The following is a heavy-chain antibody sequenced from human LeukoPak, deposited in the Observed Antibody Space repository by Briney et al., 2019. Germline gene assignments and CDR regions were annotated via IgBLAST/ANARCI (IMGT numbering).Heavy chain of an antibody. J-gene: IGHJ4*02. Sequence: PGGSLRLSCAASGFTFSSYSMNWVRQAPGKGLEWVSGINWNGGSTGYADSVKGRFTISRDNAKNSLYLQMNSLRAEDTALYYCARGTGIAVAASGYWGQGTLVTVSS. D-gene: IGHD6-19*01. CDR3: ARGTGIAVAASGY. CDR1: GFTFSSYS. CDR2: INWNGGST. V-gene: IGHV3-20*04.